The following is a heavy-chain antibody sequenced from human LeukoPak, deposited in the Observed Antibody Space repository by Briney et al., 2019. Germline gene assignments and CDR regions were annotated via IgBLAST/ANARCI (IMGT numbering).Heavy chain of an antibody. D-gene: IGHD3-10*01. CDR2: ISSSSSYI. Sequence: GGSLRLSCSASGFTFSGYAMHWVRQAPGKGLEWVSSISSSSSYIYYADSVKGRFTISRDNAKNSLYLQMNSLRAEDTAVYYCAREYYYGSGTSFAPSGMDVWGQGTTVTVSS. CDR3: AREYYYGSGTSFAPSGMDV. V-gene: IGHV3-21*01. J-gene: IGHJ6*02. CDR1: GFTFSGYA.